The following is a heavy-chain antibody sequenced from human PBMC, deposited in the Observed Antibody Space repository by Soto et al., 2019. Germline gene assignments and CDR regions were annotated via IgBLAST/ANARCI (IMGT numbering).Heavy chain of an antibody. D-gene: IGHD6-13*01. J-gene: IGHJ4*02. Sequence: EVQLVESGGGLVQPGRSLRLSCAASGFTFDDYAMYWVRQAPGKGLGWVSGISWNSASVAYAESVKGRVTISRDNAKNTLYLQMNSLRAEDTALYYCAKHTLLGIAAAGGMDYWGQGTLVTVSS. CDR3: AKHTLLGIAAAGGMDY. CDR2: ISWNSASV. CDR1: GFTFDDYA. V-gene: IGHV3-9*01.